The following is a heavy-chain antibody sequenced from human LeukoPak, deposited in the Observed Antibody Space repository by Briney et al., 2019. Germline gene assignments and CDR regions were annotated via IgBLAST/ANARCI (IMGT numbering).Heavy chain of an antibody. CDR3: ARETGWPAYYFDY. V-gene: IGHV4-61*02. J-gene: IGHJ4*02. Sequence: PSQTLSLTCAVSGGSISGSSDYWSWIRQPAGKGLEWIGRVFRNGNTDYNPSPKSRVTMSVETAKKQVSLRSTSVTATDTAVYYCARETGWPAYYFDYWGQGALVTVSS. CDR1: GGSISGSSDY. D-gene: IGHD6-19*01. CDR2: VFRNGNT.